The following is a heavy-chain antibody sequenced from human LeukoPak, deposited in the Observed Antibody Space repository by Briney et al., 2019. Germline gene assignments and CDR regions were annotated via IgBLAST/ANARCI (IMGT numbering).Heavy chain of an antibody. V-gene: IGHV4-39*01. CDR1: GGSISSSSYY. CDR2: IYYSGSP. D-gene: IGHD3-22*01. CDR3: ARTGYHYDSSGYYRAEYFQH. Sequence: PSETLSLTCTVSGGSISSSSYYWGWIRQPPGKGLEWIGSIYYSGSPYYNPSLKSRVTISVDTSKNQFSLKLSSVTAADTAVYYCARTGYHYDSSGYYRAEYFQHWGQGTLVTVSS. J-gene: IGHJ1*01.